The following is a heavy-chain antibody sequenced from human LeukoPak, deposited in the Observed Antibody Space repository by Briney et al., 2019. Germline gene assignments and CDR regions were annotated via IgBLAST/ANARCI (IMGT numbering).Heavy chain of an antibody. Sequence: GGSLRLSCAASGFTFSDNYMSWIRQAPGKGLEWVSYISSSGNTTYNADSVKGRFSITRDNAKNSLYLQMNSLRAEDTAVYYCAELAITMIGGVWGKGTTVTVSS. V-gene: IGHV3-11*04. CDR1: GFTFSDNY. J-gene: IGHJ6*04. D-gene: IGHD3-10*02. CDR3: AELAITMIGGV. CDR2: ISSSGNTT.